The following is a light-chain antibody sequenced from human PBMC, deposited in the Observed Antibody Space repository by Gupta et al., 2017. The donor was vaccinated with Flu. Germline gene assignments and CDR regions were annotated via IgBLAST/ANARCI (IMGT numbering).Light chain of an antibody. V-gene: IGKV2-28*01. Sequence: ETVMTQFPLARSVTPGEAASISCRSSQSLLHINGYNYLDWYLQKPGQPPQLPLYLASNRASGLPYMISGSDSGTLLRLKVSRMEVEAVGIYSTRQAEQAPTTSGQATKVQIK. J-gene: IGKJ1*01. CDR1: QSLLHINGYNY. CDR2: LAS. CDR3: RQAEQAPTT.